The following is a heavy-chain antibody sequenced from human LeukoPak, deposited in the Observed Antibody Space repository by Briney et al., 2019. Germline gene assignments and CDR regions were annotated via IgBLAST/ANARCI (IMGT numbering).Heavy chain of an antibody. V-gene: IGHV1-2*06. Sequence: ASVKVSCKASGYTFTGYYMHWVRQAPGQGLEWMGRINPNSGGTNYAQKFQGRVTMTEDTSTDTAYMELSSLRSEDTAVYYCATPSPTYDFWSGPKSRFDYWGQGTLVTVSS. CDR1: GYTFTGYY. J-gene: IGHJ4*02. D-gene: IGHD3-3*01. CDR2: INPNSGGT. CDR3: ATPSPTYDFWSGPKSRFDY.